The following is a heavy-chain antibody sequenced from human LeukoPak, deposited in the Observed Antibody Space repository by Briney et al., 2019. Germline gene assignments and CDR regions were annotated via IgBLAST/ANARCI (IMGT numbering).Heavy chain of an antibody. CDR2: FDPEDGET. J-gene: IGHJ6*02. V-gene: IGHV1-24*01. Sequence: ASVKVSCKVSGYTLTELSMHWARQAPGKGLEWMGGFDPEDGETIYAQKFQGRVTMTEDTSTDTAYMELSSLRSEDTAVYYCATDWGCTNGVCSSKTYYYGMDVWGQGTTVTVSS. CDR3: ATDWGCTNGVCSSKTYYYGMDV. D-gene: IGHD2-8*01. CDR1: GYTLTELS.